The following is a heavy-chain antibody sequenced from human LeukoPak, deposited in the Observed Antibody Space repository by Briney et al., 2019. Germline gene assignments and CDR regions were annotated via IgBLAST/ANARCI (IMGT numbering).Heavy chain of an antibody. CDR1: GFTFSSYS. CDR3: AKDHYRGDIVVVPAATLDY. V-gene: IGHV3-48*01. D-gene: IGHD2-2*01. CDR2: ISSSSSTI. J-gene: IGHJ4*02. Sequence: PGGSLRLSCAASGFTFSSYSMTWVRQAPGKGLEWVSYISSSSSTIYYADSVKGRFTISRDNSKNTLYLQMNSLRAEDTAVYYCAKDHYRGDIVVVPAATLDYWGQGTLVTVSS.